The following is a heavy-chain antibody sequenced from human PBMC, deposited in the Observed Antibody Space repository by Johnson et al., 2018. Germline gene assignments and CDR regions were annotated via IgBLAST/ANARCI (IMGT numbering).Heavy chain of an antibody. CDR1: GFTFGDYA. CDR2: IRSKAYGGTT. J-gene: IGHJ3*02. D-gene: IGHD3-3*01. V-gene: IGHV3-49*03. CDR3: ARDSRLVFAFDI. Sequence: VQLVESGGGLVQPGRSLRLSCTASGFTFGDYAMSWFRQAPGKGLEWVGFIRSKAYGGTTEYAASVKGRFTISRDNSKNTLYLQMNSRKAEDTAVYSGARDSRLVFAFDIWGQGTMVTVSS.